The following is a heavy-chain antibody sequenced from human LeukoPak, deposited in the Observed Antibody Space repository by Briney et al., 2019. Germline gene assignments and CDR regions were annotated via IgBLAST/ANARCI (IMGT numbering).Heavy chain of an antibody. CDR3: ARVRALNILENYSDY. V-gene: IGHV4-59*08. CDR1: GGSISSYY. J-gene: IGHJ4*02. CDR2: IDYSGST. Sequence: SETLSLTCTVSGGSISSYYWSWIRQPPGKGLEWIGYIDYSGSTNYNPSLKSRVTISVDTSKNQFSLRLSSVTASDTAVYYCARVRALNILENYSDYWGQGTLVTVSS. D-gene: IGHD1-1*01.